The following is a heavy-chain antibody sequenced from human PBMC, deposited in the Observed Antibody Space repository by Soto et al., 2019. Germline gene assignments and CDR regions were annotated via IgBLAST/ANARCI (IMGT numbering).Heavy chain of an antibody. D-gene: IGHD1-26*01. CDR2: IYYSGST. V-gene: IGHV4-59*12. CDR3: ARARGGSYISLKVNWFDP. J-gene: IGHJ5*02. Sequence: PSETLSLTCTVSGGSISSYYWSWIRQPPGKGLEWIGYIYYSGSTNYNPSLKSRVTISVDTSKNQFSLKLSSVTPEDTAVYYCARARGGSYISLKVNWFDPWGQGTLVTVSS. CDR1: GGSISSYY.